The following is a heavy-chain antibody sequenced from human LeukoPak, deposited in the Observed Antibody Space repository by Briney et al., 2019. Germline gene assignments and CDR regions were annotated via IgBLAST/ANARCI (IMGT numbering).Heavy chain of an antibody. J-gene: IGHJ4*02. Sequence: PGGSLRLSCAASGFTFSSYSMNWVRQAPGKGLEWVSYISSSSSTIYYADSVKGRFTISRDNAKNSLYLQMNSLRAEDTAVYYCATLGVWFGELWEFDYWGQGTVVTVSS. D-gene: IGHD3-10*01. CDR3: ATLGVWFGELWEFDY. CDR1: GFTFSSYS. V-gene: IGHV3-48*01. CDR2: ISSSSSTI.